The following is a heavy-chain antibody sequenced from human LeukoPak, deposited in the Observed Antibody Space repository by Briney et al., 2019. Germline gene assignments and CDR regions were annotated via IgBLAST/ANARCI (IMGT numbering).Heavy chain of an antibody. J-gene: IGHJ5*02. V-gene: IGHV3-21*01. D-gene: IGHD2-2*02. CDR2: ISSSSSYI. CDR1: GFTFSSYW. Sequence: PGGSLRLSCAASGFTFSSYWMHWVRQAPGKGLEWVSSISSSSSYIYYADSVKGRFTISRDNAKNSLYLQMNSLRAEDTAVYYCARDPSIVVVPATIGWFDPWGQGTLVTVSS. CDR3: ARDPSIVVVPATIGWFDP.